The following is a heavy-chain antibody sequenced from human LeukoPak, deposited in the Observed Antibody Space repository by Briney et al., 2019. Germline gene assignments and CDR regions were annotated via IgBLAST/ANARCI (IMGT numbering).Heavy chain of an antibody. Sequence: GGSRRLSCAASGFTFSSYSMNWVRQAPGKGLEWVSSISSSSSYIYYADSVKGRFTISRDNAKNSLYLQMNSLKASDTAIYYCARRRRWEPIEYWGQGTLVTVSS. CDR2: ISSSSSYI. D-gene: IGHD1-26*01. V-gene: IGHV3-21*01. CDR1: GFTFSSYS. CDR3: ARRRRWEPIEY. J-gene: IGHJ4*02.